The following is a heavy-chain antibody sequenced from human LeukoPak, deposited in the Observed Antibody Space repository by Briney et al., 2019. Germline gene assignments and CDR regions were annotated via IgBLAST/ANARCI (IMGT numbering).Heavy chain of an antibody. J-gene: IGHJ4*02. CDR1: GYTFTTYG. CDR2: ISPYNGNR. Sequence: ASVKVSCKTSGYTFTTYGISWVRQAPGQGLEWMGWISPYNGNRKYAQNLQGRVTMTTDTSTSTAYMELRTLRSDDTAVYYCARDLPIVVVTATPLFDYWGQGTLVTVSS. V-gene: IGHV1-18*01. D-gene: IGHD2-21*02. CDR3: ARDLPIVVVTATPLFDY.